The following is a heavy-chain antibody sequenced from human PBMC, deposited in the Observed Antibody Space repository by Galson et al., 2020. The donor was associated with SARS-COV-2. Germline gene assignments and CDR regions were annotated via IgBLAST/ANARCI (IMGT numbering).Heavy chain of an antibody. D-gene: IGHD4-17*01. CDR3: ARQQGPDDYGDYVGIYYYYGMDV. Sequence: TGGSLRLSCAASGFTFSSYGMHWVRQAPGKGLEWVAVIWYDGSNKYYADSVKGRFTISRDNSKNTLYLQMNSLRAEDTAVYYCARQQGPDDYGDYVGIYYYYGMDVCGQGTTVTVSS. J-gene: IGHJ6*02. CDR1: GFTFSSYG. V-gene: IGHV3-33*01. CDR2: IWYDGSNK.